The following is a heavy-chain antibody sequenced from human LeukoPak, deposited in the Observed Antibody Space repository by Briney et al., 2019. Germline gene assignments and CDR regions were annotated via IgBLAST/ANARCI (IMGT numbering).Heavy chain of an antibody. CDR1: GYTFTGYY. CDR3: ARGEGAAPPHNWYYMDV. Sequence: AASVKVSCKASGYTFTGYYMHWVRQAPGQGLEWMGWINPNSGGTNYAQKFQGRVTMTRDTSISTAYMELSRLRSDDTAVYYCARGEGAAPPHNWYYMDVWGKGTTVTVSS. V-gene: IGHV1-2*02. D-gene: IGHD1-1*01. J-gene: IGHJ6*03. CDR2: INPNSGGT.